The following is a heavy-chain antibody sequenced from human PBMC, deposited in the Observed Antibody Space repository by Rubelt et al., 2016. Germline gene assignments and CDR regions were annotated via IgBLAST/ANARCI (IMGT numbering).Heavy chain of an antibody. Sequence: QVQLVQSGAEVKKPGASVKVSCKASEYSFTKNPIHWVRQAPGQRLEWMGWIHAGNGNTQYSQKFQGRGTMTRDTSARTAYMELSSLRSEDTAVYYCAREDTTDRGWYDALDIWGQGTMVTVSS. CDR3: AREDTTDRGWYDALDI. CDR2: IHAGNGNT. D-gene: IGHD6-19*01. J-gene: IGHJ3*02. V-gene: IGHV1-3*01. CDR1: EYSFTKNP.